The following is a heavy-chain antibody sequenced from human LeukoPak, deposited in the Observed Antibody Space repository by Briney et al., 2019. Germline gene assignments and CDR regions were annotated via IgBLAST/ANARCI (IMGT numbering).Heavy chain of an antibody. CDR1: GGSFSGYY. V-gene: IGHV4-34*01. CDR3: ARGGRYCSGGSCRNWFDP. D-gene: IGHD2-15*01. J-gene: IGHJ5*02. CDR2: INHSGST. Sequence: SETLSLTCAVYGGSFSGYYWSWIRQPPGKGLEWIGEINHSGSTNYNPSLKSRVTISVDTSKNQLSLKLSSVTAADTAVYYCARGGRYCSGGSCRNWFDPWGQGTLVTVSS.